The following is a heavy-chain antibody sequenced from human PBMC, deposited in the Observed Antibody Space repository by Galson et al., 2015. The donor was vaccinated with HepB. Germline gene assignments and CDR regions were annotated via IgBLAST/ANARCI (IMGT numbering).Heavy chain of an antibody. V-gene: IGHV1-69*06. J-gene: IGHJ4*02. CDR3: ASYRTTGTGGFDY. CDR2: IIPIFGTA. CDR1: GGTFSSYA. Sequence: SVKVSCKASGGTFSSYAISWVRQAPGQGLEWMGGIIPIFGTANYAQKFQGRVTITADKSTSTAYMELSSLRSEDTAVYYCASYRTTGTGGFDYWGQGTLVTVSS. D-gene: IGHD1-1*01.